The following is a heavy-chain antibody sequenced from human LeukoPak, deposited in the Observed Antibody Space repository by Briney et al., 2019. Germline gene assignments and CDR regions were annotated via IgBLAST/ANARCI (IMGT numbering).Heavy chain of an antibody. Sequence: ASVKVSCKASGHTFTGYYMHWVRQAPGQGLEWMGWINPNSGGTNYAQKFQGRVTMTRDTSISTAYMELSRLRSDDTAVYYCARDYSAQIAARPPVNWFDPWGQGTLVTVSS. D-gene: IGHD6-6*01. CDR1: GHTFTGYY. J-gene: IGHJ5*02. CDR3: ARDYSAQIAARPPVNWFDP. V-gene: IGHV1-2*02. CDR2: INPNSGGT.